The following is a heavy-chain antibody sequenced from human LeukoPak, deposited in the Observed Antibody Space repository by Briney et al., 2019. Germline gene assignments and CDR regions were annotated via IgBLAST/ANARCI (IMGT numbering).Heavy chain of an antibody. CDR1: GGSLTSHY. CDR3: ARFSSGCSTASCYSTY. V-gene: IGHV4-59*11. Sequence: PPETLSPTCTVSGGSLTSHYWGWIRQPPGKGLELIGHIFYTGTTFYNPSLSSRVSISLATSRNQFFLRLTSVTTADTALYYCARFSSGCSTASCYSTYWGQGILVTVSS. D-gene: IGHD2-15*01. CDR2: IFYTGTT. J-gene: IGHJ4*02.